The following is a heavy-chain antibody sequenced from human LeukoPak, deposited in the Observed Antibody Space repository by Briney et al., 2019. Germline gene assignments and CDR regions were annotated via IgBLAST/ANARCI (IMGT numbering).Heavy chain of an antibody. CDR3: AKSRDSSGWAYYYYGMDV. Sequence: GGSLRLSCAASGFTFSSYAMSWVRQAPGKGLEWVSAISGSGGSTYYADSVKGWFTISRDNSKNTLYLQMNSLRAEDTAVYYCAKSRDSSGWAYYYYGMDVWGQGTTVTVSS. D-gene: IGHD6-19*01. CDR1: GFTFSSYA. CDR2: ISGSGGST. V-gene: IGHV3-23*01. J-gene: IGHJ6*02.